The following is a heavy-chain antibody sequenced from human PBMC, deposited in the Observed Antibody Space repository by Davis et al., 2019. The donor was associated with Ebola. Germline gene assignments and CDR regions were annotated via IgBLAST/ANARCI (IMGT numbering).Heavy chain of an antibody. D-gene: IGHD2-8*01. CDR1: GFTFSSYA. Sequence: GGSLRLSCAASGFTFSSYAMHWVRQAPGKGLEWVAVISYDGSNKYYADSVKGRFTLSRDNSKNTLYLQLNSLRAEDTAVYYCARDDGVYAIRHNYYYGMDVWGQGTTVTVSS. V-gene: IGHV3-30-3*01. CDR3: ARDDGVYAIRHNYYYGMDV. CDR2: ISYDGSNK. J-gene: IGHJ6*02.